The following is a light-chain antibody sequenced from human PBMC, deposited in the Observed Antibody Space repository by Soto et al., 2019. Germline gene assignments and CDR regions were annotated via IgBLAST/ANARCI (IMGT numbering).Light chain of an antibody. CDR1: SSNIGGNT. Sequence: QSVLTQPPSASGTPGQRVTISCSGSSSNIGGNTVNWYQQLPGTAPKLLIYSNNQRPSGVPDRFSGSKSGTSASLAISGLQSEDEADYYCAAWDDRLNGYVFGTGTKLTVL. CDR2: SNN. CDR3: AAWDDRLNGYV. V-gene: IGLV1-44*01. J-gene: IGLJ1*01.